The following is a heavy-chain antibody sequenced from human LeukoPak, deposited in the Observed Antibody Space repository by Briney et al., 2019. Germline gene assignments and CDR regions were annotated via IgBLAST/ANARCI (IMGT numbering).Heavy chain of an antibody. CDR1: GFTFSTYA. D-gene: IGHD2-2*01. CDR3: AKDGRGGDCTSASCTNWFGP. Sequence: GGSLRLSCAASGFTFSTYALTWVRQAPGKGLEWVSTIGGSGGVTYYADSVKGRFTITRDNSKNTLYLQMNSLRAEDTAVYYCAKDGRGGDCTSASCTNWFGPWGQGTLVTVSS. J-gene: IGHJ5*02. CDR2: IGGSGGVT. V-gene: IGHV3-23*01.